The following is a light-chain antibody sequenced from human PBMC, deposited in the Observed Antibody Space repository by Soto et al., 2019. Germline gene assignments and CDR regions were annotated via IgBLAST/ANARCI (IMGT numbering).Light chain of an antibody. CDR3: AAWDDSLRGRV. Sequence: QSVRTQPASASGSPGQRVTISCCGRNSIIGSNLVTWYQQLPGTAPKFLIYSDNKRPSGVPDRISGSRSGTSASLDISGLQSEDEAECYCAAWDDSLRGRVFGGGTKVTVL. V-gene: IGLV1-44*01. CDR2: SDN. J-gene: IGLJ2*01. CDR1: NSIIGSNL.